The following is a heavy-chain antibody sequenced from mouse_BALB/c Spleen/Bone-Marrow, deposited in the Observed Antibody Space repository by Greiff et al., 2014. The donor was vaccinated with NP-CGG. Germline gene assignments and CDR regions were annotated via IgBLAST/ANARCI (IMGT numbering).Heavy chain of an antibody. CDR1: GYTFTDYT. CDR3: ARARHYDV. J-gene: IGHJ2*01. V-gene: IGHV1-18*01. Sequence: EVQLQQSGPELVKPGASVKISCKTSGYTFTDYTLHWVKQSHGKSLEWIGGVNPNSGGTSYNQKFKGKATLNLDKSSTTAYMELRSPTSDDSAVYYCARARHYDVWGQGTTLTVSS. CDR2: VNPNSGGT.